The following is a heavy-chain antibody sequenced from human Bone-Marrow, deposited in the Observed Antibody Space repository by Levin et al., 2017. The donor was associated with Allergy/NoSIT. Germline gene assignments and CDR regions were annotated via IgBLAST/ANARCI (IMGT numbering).Heavy chain of an antibody. CDR3: ARAIVVGTAPHRFWDC. Sequence: GGSLRLSCAASGFTFSDHYMDWVRQAPGKGLEWVGRSRNKANSYTTEYAASVKGRFTISRDDSKNSLFLQMDSLKIEDTAVYFCARAIVVGTAPHRFWDCWGQGALVTVSS. V-gene: IGHV3-72*01. CDR2: SRNKANSYTT. D-gene: IGHD2-21*02. CDR1: GFTFSDHY. J-gene: IGHJ4*02.